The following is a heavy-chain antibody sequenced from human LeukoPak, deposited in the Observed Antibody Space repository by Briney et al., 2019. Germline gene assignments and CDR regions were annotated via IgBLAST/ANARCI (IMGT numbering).Heavy chain of an antibody. Sequence: SETLSLTCTVSGGSISSCYWSWIRQPAGKGLEWIGRIYTSGSTNYNPSLKSRVTMSVDTSKNQFSLKLSSVTAADTAVYCCARSIFSPYYMDVWGKGTTVTVSS. D-gene: IGHD3-3*02. V-gene: IGHV4-4*07. CDR1: GGSISSCY. CDR3: ARSIFSPYYMDV. CDR2: IYTSGST. J-gene: IGHJ6*03.